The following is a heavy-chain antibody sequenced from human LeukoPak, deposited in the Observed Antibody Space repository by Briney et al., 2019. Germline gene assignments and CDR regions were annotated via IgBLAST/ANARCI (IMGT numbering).Heavy chain of an antibody. V-gene: IGHV7-4-1*02. CDR1: GYTFTSYA. D-gene: IGHD6-13*01. J-gene: IGHJ2*01. CDR2: INTNTGNP. CDR3: ARDFRGYSSSPSYWYFDL. Sequence: ASVKVSCKASGYTFTSYAMNWVRQAPGQGLEWMGWINTNTGNPTYAQGFTGRFVFSLDTSVSTAYLQISSLKAEDTAVYYCARDFRGYSSSPSYWYFDLWGRGTLVTVSS.